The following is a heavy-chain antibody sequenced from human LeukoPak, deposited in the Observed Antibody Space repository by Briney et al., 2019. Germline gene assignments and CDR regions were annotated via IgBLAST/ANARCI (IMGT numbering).Heavy chain of an antibody. V-gene: IGHV3-43*01. CDR1: ELSFGDYT. CDR3: AKNRWGSVATPDS. CDR2: ISRNGAAT. J-gene: IGHJ4*02. D-gene: IGHD5-12*01. Sequence: GGSLRLSCEASELSFGDYTMHWVRQAPGKGLEWVSLISRNGAATKYADSVRGRFTISRDNSKNTVYLQMNSLRTEDTALYYCAKNRWGSVATPDSWGQGTLVTVSS.